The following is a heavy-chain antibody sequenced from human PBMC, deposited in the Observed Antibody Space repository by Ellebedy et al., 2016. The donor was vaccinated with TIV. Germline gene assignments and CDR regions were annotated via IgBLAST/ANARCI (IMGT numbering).Heavy chain of an antibody. V-gene: IGHV3-23*01. Sequence: PGGSLRLSCAASGITLNNYAVNWVRQAPGKGLVWVSAISGSGGSSVYTDYVKGRFNISRDNSKNTIYLQMNNLRDEDTAVYHCAKGVGVGWFYYGLDVWGQGTTVTVSS. D-gene: IGHD1-26*01. CDR2: ISGSGGSS. CDR3: AKGVGVGWFYYGLDV. J-gene: IGHJ6*02. CDR1: GITLNNYA.